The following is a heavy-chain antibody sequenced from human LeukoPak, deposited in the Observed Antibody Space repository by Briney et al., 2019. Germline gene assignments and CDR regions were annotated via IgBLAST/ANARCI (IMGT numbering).Heavy chain of an antibody. CDR3: ARVGPSGGKTTITDYFFDL. CDR2: ISGSGGSA. V-gene: IGHV3-23*01. CDR1: GFTFGSYA. Sequence: GGSLRLSCAASGFTFGSYAMNWVRQAPGKGLEWVSTISGSGGSAYYADSVKGRFTISRDNSKNTLFLQMKSLRADDTALYHCARVGPSGGKTTITDYFFDLWGRGTLVTVSS. D-gene: IGHD4-23*01. J-gene: IGHJ2*01.